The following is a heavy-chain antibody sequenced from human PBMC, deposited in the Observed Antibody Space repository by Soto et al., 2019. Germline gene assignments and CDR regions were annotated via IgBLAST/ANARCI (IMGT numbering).Heavy chain of an antibody. CDR3: GQSLVATGTGDFQH. Sequence: QVQLVESGGGVVQPGRSLRLSCAASGFTFSSYGMHWVRQAPGKGLEWVAVISYDGSNKYYADSVKGRFTISRDNSKNSLYLQWASLSAEEAAVYYCGQSLVATGTGDFQHWGQGTLVTVSP. CDR2: ISYDGSNK. J-gene: IGHJ1*01. CDR1: GFTFSSYG. V-gene: IGHV3-30*18. D-gene: IGHD5-12*01.